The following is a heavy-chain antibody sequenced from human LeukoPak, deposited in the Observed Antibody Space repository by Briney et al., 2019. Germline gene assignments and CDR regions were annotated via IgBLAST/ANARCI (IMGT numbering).Heavy chain of an antibody. CDR1: GFTVSSNY. V-gene: IGHV3-66*01. J-gene: IGHJ4*02. CDR3: ARDKATYYAILTGTTSYFAY. CDR2: IYSGGST. D-gene: IGHD3-9*01. Sequence: GGALRLSCAASGFTVSSNYMSWVRQAPGKGLEWVSVIYSGGSTYGADSGKGRFTISRDNSKTKLYPKTHSMRAEATAVYYCARDKATYYAILTGTTSYFAYWGQGTLATVSS.